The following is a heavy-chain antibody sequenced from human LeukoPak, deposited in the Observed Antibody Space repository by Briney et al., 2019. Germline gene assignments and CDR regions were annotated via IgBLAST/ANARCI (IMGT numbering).Heavy chain of an antibody. CDR1: GYTFTGYY. J-gene: IGHJ4*02. D-gene: IGHD3-10*01. V-gene: IGHV1-2*04. CDR3: ARGGHIITMVRGVITPSVY. CDR2: INPNSGGT. Sequence: ASVKVSCKASGYTFTGYYMHWVRQAPGQGLEWMGWINPNSGGTNYAQKFQGWVTMTRDTSISTAYMELSRLRSDDTAVYYCARGGHIITMVRGVITPSVYWGQGTLVTVSS.